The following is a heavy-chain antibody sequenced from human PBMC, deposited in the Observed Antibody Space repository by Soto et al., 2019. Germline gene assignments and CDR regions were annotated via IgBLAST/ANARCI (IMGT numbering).Heavy chain of an antibody. CDR3: ARDLIDYYDSSAPPA. J-gene: IGHJ5*02. CDR1: GFTFSSYS. V-gene: IGHV3-21*01. Sequence: GGSLRLSCAASGFTFSSYSMNWVRQAPGKGLEWVSSISSSSSYIYYADSVKGRFTIPRDNAKNSLYLQMNSLRAEDTAVYYCARDLIDYYDSSAPPAWGQGTLVTVSS. D-gene: IGHD3-22*01. CDR2: ISSSSSYI.